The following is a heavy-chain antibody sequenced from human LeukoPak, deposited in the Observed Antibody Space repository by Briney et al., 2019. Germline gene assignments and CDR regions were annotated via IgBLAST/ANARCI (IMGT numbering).Heavy chain of an antibody. D-gene: IGHD4-17*01. CDR1: GYTFTVYY. V-gene: IGHV1-2*02. J-gene: IGHJ5*02. CDR2: INPNSGGT. CDR3: ARVTVKPNWFDP. Sequence: ASVKVSCKASGYTFTVYYIHWVRQAPGHGLEWMGWINPNSGGTNYAQKFQGRVTMTRDTSISTAYMELSRLRSDDTAVYYCARVTVKPNWFDPWGQGTLVTVSS.